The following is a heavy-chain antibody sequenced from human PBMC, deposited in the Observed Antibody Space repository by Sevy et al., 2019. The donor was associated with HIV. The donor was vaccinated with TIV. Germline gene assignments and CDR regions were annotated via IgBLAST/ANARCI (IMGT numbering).Heavy chain of an antibody. Sequence: GGSLRLSCAASGFTFSNAWMSWVRQAPGKGLEWVGRIKSKTDGGTTDYAAPVKGEFTISRDDSKNRLYLQMNSLKTGDTAVYYCTSRPRIVVVTADHDYWGQGTLVTVSS. J-gene: IGHJ4*02. CDR1: GFTFSNAW. CDR3: TSRPRIVVVTADHDY. CDR2: IKSKTDGGTT. V-gene: IGHV3-15*01. D-gene: IGHD2-21*02.